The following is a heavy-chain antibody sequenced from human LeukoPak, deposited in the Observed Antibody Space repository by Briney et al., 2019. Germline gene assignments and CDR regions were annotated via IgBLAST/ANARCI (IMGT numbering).Heavy chain of an antibody. CDR3: ATVRYGNYFDY. CDR2: IKQDGSEK. J-gene: IGHJ4*02. Sequence: QPGGSLRLSCAASGFIFSDSWMSWVPQAPGKGLEGVGNIKQDGSEKYFADSVKGRFTISRDNAKNSLYLQMNSLGAEDTAVYYCATVRYGNYFDYWGQGILVTISS. D-gene: IGHD3-10*01. V-gene: IGHV3-7*01. CDR1: GFIFSDSW.